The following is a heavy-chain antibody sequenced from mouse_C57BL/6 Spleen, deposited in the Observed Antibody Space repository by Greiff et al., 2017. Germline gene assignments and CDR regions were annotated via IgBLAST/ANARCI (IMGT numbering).Heavy chain of an antibody. Sequence: VKLQESGAELVKPGASVKISCKASGYAFSSYWMNWVKQRPGKGLEWIGQIYPGDGDTNYNGKFKGKATLTADKSSSTAYMQLSSLTSEDSAVYFCASFHYYGSSYNFDYWGQGTTLTISS. D-gene: IGHD1-1*01. CDR1: GYAFSSYW. CDR2: IYPGDGDT. CDR3: ASFHYYGSSYNFDY. V-gene: IGHV1-80*01. J-gene: IGHJ2*01.